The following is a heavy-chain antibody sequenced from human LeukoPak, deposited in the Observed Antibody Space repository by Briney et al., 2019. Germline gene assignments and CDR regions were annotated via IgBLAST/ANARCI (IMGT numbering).Heavy chain of an antibody. V-gene: IGHV4-59*01. Sequence: SETLSLTCTVSGGSISSYYWSWIRQPPGKGLEWIGYIYYSGSTNYNPSLKSRVTISVDTSKNQFSLKLSSVTAADTAVYYCARVGSAGTGDAFDIWGQGTMVTVSS. CDR3: ARVGSAGTGDAFDI. D-gene: IGHD1-1*01. J-gene: IGHJ3*02. CDR2: IYYSGST. CDR1: GGSISSYY.